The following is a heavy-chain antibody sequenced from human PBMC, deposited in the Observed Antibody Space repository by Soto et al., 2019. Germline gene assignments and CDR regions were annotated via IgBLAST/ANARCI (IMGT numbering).Heavy chain of an antibody. J-gene: IGHJ4*02. Sequence: SETLSLTCTVSGGSISSYYWSWIRQPPGKGLEWIGYIYYSGSTNYNPSLKSRVTISVDTSKNQFSLKLSSVTAADTAVYYCARDDRSSRKYYFDYWGQGTLVTVSS. V-gene: IGHV4-59*01. D-gene: IGHD6-13*01. CDR2: IYYSGST. CDR3: ARDDRSSRKYYFDY. CDR1: GGSISSYY.